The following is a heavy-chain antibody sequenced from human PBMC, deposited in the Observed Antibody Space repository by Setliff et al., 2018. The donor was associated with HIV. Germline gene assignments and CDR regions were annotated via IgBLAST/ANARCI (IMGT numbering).Heavy chain of an antibody. CDR3: ARQGGYNSPLMV. CDR2: IFDSGTT. CDR1: GGSITSYY. Sequence: PSETLSLTCTVSGGSITSYYWNWIRQSSGKGLEWIGYIFDSGTTKYNPSVTSRVTISVDASKNQFFLQLISVTAADTAVYYCARQGGYNSPLMVWGQGKLVTVSS. D-gene: IGHD3-10*01. V-gene: IGHV4-59*08. J-gene: IGHJ4*02.